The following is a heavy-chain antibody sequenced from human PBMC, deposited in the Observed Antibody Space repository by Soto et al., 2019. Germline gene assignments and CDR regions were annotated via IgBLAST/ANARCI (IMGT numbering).Heavy chain of an antibody. Sequence: QVQLVESGGGVVQPGRSLRLSCAASGFTFSSYGMHWVRQAPGKGLEWVAVISYDGSNKYYADSVKGRFTISRDNSKHRLYLQMNSLRAEDTAVYYCAKDRSYYYYGMDVWGQGTTVTVSS. CDR2: ISYDGSNK. J-gene: IGHJ6*02. CDR3: AKDRSYYYYGMDV. V-gene: IGHV3-30*18. CDR1: GFTFSSYG.